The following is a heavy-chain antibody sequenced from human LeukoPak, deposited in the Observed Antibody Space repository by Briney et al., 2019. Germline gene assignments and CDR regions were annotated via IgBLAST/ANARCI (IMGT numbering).Heavy chain of an antibody. V-gene: IGHV1-46*01. CDR2: INPSGGST. CDR3: ARAEAVADYYYYGMDV. J-gene: IGHJ6*02. CDR1: GYTFTSYG. Sequence: ASVKVSCKASGYTFTSYGISWVRQAPGQGLEWMGIINPSGGSTSYAQKFQGRVTMTRDTSTSTVYMGLSSLRSEDTAVYYCARAEAVADYYYYGMDVWGQGTTVTVSS. D-gene: IGHD6-19*01.